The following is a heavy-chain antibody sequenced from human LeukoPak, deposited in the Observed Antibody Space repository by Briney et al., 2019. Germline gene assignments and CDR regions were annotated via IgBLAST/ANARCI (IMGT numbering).Heavy chain of an antibody. D-gene: IGHD3-10*02. Sequence: QSGGTLRLSCAASGFTFSDYAMSWVRQAPGKGLGWVAAVSGNGATPYSPDSVQGRIAVSGDNSKSTVYLEVNRLRAEDTAVYFCVKGHYVPFDPWGQGTLVIVSS. J-gene: IGHJ5*02. CDR2: VSGNGATP. CDR1: GFTFSDYA. CDR3: VKGHYVPFDP. V-gene: IGHV3-23*01.